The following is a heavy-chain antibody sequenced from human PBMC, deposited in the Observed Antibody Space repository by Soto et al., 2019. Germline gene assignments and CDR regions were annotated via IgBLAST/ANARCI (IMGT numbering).Heavy chain of an antibody. CDR3: ARERGQDYYDSSGYEGYNWFDP. CDR1: GGSISSGSSY. V-gene: IGHV4-31*03. D-gene: IGHD3-22*01. J-gene: IGHJ5*02. CDR2: IYYSGST. Sequence: TLALTCTVSGGSISSGSSYGSWIRQHPGEGLEWIGYIYYSGSTYYNPSLKSRVTISVDTSKNQFSLKLSSVTAADTAVYYCARERGQDYYDSSGYEGYNWFDPWGQGTLVTVSS.